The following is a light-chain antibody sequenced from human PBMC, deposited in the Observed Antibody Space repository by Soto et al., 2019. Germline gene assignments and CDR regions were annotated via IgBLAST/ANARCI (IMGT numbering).Light chain of an antibody. CDR1: QAISSH. J-gene: IGKJ1*01. CDR2: DVS. Sequence: QSPSFLSASVGGRVTITCRASQAISSHLAWYQQKPGKAPNLLIYDVSALKRGVPPRFSGSGSGTEFTLTISSLQPDDFATYYCQQYDSFSVTFGQGTKVDIK. CDR3: QQYDSFSVT. V-gene: IGKV1-9*01.